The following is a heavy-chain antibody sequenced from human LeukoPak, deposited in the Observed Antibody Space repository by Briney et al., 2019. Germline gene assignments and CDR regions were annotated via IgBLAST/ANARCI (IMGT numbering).Heavy chain of an antibody. Sequence: GGSLRLSCAASGFTFSTYSMNWVRQAPGKWLEWVSSIDWSSYIYYADSVKGRFTISRDNAENSLYLQMNSLRAEDTAVYYCVREGGYCYGDSCRYFDYWGQGTLVTVSS. D-gene: IGHD2-15*01. V-gene: IGHV3-21*01. CDR2: IDWSSYI. J-gene: IGHJ4*02. CDR1: GFTFSTYS. CDR3: VREGGYCYGDSCRYFDY.